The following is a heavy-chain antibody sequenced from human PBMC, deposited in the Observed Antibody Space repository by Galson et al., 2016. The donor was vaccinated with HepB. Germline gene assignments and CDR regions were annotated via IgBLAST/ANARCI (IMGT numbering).Heavy chain of an antibody. J-gene: IGHJ4*02. CDR1: GFRFGSYG. CDR2: IPLDGSNK. D-gene: IGHD6-13*01. V-gene: IGHV3-30*03. CDR3: GREAGIAAAATYDY. Sequence: SLRLSCAASGFRFGSYGMHWVRQAPGKGLEWVAYIPLDGSNKYYRDSVKGRFTISRDNSKNTAYLQMNSLRAEDRAVYYCGREAGIAAAATYDYWGQGTLVTVSS.